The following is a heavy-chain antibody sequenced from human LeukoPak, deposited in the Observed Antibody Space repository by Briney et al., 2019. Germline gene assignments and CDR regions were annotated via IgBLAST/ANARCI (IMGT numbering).Heavy chain of an antibody. V-gene: IGHV4-59*12. CDR2: IYYSGST. Sequence: SETLSLTCTVSGGSISSYYWSWNRQPPVTGLDWLGYIYYSGSTNYNPSLNSRVTISVDTSKNQFSRKLSSVTAADTAVYYCARIRRDGYNSIDYWGQGTLVTVSS. D-gene: IGHD5-24*01. CDR1: GGSISSYY. CDR3: ARIRRDGYNSIDY. J-gene: IGHJ4*02.